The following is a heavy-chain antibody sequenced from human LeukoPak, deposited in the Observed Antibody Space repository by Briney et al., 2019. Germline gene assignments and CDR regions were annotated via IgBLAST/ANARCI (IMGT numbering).Heavy chain of an antibody. Sequence: SETLSLTCAVYGGSFSGYYWSWIRQPPGKGLEWIGEINHSGSTNYNPSLKSRVTISVDTSKNQFSLKLSSVTAADTAVYYCARGGHYDSSGYYPNWFDPWGQGTLVTVSS. CDR2: INHSGST. J-gene: IGHJ5*02. V-gene: IGHV4-34*01. CDR3: ARGGHYDSSGYYPNWFDP. D-gene: IGHD3-22*01. CDR1: GGSFSGYY.